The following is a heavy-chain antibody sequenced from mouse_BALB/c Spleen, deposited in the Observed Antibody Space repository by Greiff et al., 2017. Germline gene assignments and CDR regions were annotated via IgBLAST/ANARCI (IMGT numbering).Heavy chain of an antibody. CDR1: GFTFNTYA. Sequence: GGGLVQPKGSLKLSCAASGFTFNTYAMNWVRQAPGKGLEWVARIRSKSNNYATYYADSVKDRFTISRDDSQSMLYLQMNNLKTEDTAMYYCVRRGRYDDFDYWGQGTTLTVSS. CDR2: IRSKSNNYAT. J-gene: IGHJ2*01. D-gene: IGHD2-14*01. CDR3: VRRGRYDDFDY. V-gene: IGHV10-1*02.